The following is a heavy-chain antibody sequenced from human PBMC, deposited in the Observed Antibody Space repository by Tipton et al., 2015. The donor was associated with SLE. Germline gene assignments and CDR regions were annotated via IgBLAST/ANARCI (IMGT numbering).Heavy chain of an antibody. CDR1: GFTFSSYA. CDR3: AKAGLNYCGDY. V-gene: IGHV3-23*01. J-gene: IGHJ4*02. CDR2: ISRSGGDT. Sequence: GSLRLSCVASGFTFSSYAMRWVRQAPGKGLEWVSGISRSGGDTHYADSVKGRFTISRDNAKNSLHLQMISLRAEDTALYYCAKAGLNYCGDYWGQGTLVAVSS. D-gene: IGHD3-10*01.